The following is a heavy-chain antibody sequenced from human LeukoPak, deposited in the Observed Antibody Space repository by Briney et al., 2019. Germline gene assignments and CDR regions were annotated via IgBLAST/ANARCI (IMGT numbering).Heavy chain of an antibody. J-gene: IGHJ5*02. CDR3: ARGVWFDP. V-gene: IGHV3-7*01. CDR1: GFTFSKFW. CDR2: IKEDGSER. Sequence: GSLRLSCAASGFTFSKFWMTWVRQAPEKGLEWVANIKEDGSERYYVDSVKGRFTISRDNAKNSLFLQLNSLRAEDTAVYYCARGVWFDPWGQGTLVTVSS.